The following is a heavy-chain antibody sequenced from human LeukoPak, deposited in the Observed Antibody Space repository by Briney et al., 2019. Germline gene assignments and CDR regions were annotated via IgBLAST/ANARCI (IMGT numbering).Heavy chain of an antibody. CDR2: ISYDGSNK. V-gene: IGHV3-30*18. J-gene: IGHJ4*02. CDR3: AKSYDLFDY. CDR1: GFTFSSYG. D-gene: IGHD3-3*01. Sequence: AGGSLRLSCAASGFTFSSYGMHWVRQAPGKGLEWVAVISYDGSNKYYADSVKGRFTISRDNSKNTLYLQMNSLRAEDTAVYYCAKSYDLFDYWGQGTLVTVSP.